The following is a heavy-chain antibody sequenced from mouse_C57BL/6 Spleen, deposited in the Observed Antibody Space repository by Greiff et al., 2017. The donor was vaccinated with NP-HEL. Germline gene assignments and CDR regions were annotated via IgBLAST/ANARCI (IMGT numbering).Heavy chain of an antibody. D-gene: IGHD3-2*02. Sequence: QVQLQQSGPELVKPGASVKISCKASGYEFSSSWMNWVKQRPGKGLEWIGRIYPGDGDTNYNGKFKGKATLTADKSSSTAYLQLHSLTSEDSAVYFCARSSGAYYYAMDYWGQGTSVTVSS. CDR1: GYEFSSSW. J-gene: IGHJ4*01. CDR2: IYPGDGDT. CDR3: ARSSGAYYYAMDY. V-gene: IGHV1-82*01.